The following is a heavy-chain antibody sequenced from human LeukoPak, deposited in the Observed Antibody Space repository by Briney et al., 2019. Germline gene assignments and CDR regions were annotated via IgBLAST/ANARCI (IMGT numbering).Heavy chain of an antibody. CDR1: GFTFSTYG. CDR2: IYYDGSDS. J-gene: IGHJ4*02. CDR3: ARQSTPHFDY. V-gene: IGHV3-33*08. Sequence: GGSLRLSCAASGFTFSTYGMHWVRQAPGKGLEWVAVIYYDGSDSYYGDSVKGRFTISRDNSKNTLYLQMNSLRAEDTAVYYCARQSTPHFDYWGQETLVTVSS. D-gene: IGHD4-11*01.